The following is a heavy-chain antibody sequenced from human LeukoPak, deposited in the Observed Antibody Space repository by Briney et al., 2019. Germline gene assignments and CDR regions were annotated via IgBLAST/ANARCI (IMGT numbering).Heavy chain of an antibody. V-gene: IGHV3-33*01. CDR2: IWYDGSNK. Sequence: GGSLRLSCAASGFTFSSYGMHWVRQAPGKGLEWVAVIWYDGSNKYYADSVKGRFTISRGNSKNTLYLQMNSLRAEDTAVYYCARDGDGYNYGPDSPAPIDYWGQGTLVTVSS. CDR3: ARDGDGYNYGPDSPAPIDY. J-gene: IGHJ4*02. CDR1: GFTFSSYG. D-gene: IGHD5-24*01.